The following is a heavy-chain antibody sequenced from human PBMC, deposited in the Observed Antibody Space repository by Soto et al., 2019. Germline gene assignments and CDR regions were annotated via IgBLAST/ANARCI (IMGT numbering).Heavy chain of an antibody. V-gene: IGHV4-34*01. J-gene: IGHJ6*02. D-gene: IGHD5-18*01. Sequence: SYILSLTCDVDGGCFSDSYWSWIRKSPGKGLEWIGEINHSGSTNYNPSLESRVSISVDMSSSHFSLKLRSVTAADTAVYYRTRGRTRTAKVTYYRYYYYGMDVWGQGTTVTVSS. CDR1: GGCFSDSY. CDR2: INHSGST. CDR3: TRGRTRTAKVTYYRYYYYGMDV.